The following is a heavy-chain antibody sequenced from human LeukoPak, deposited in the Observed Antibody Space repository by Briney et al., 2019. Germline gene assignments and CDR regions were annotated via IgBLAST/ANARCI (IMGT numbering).Heavy chain of an antibody. D-gene: IGHD3-16*02. V-gene: IGHV3-30*05. CDR2: ISYDGSNQ. CDR3: AREGSYRFNYFDY. J-gene: IGHJ4*02. Sequence: RGSLRLSCAASGFTFSSYGMHWVRQAPGKGLEWVTVISYDGSNQYFADSVKGRFTVSRDNSKNTVYLQMNNLRGEDTAVYYCAREGSYRFNYFDYWGQGTLVTVSS. CDR1: GFTFSSYG.